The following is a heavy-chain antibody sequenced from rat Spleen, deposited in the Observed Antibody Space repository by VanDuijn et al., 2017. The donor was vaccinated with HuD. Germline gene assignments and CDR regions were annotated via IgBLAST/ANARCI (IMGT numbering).Heavy chain of an antibody. CDR2: IIYDGSST. CDR3: ARGALQWSNWFTY. Sequence: EVQLVESGGGLVQPGRSLKLSCTASGFTFSDCAMAWVRRAPKKGLEWVATIIYDGSSTFYRDSVEGRFTISRDNAKSTLYLQMDSLRSEDTATYYCARGALQWSNWFTYWGQGTLVTVSS. J-gene: IGHJ3*01. V-gene: IGHV5-17*01. D-gene: IGHD1-1*01. CDR1: GFTFSDCA.